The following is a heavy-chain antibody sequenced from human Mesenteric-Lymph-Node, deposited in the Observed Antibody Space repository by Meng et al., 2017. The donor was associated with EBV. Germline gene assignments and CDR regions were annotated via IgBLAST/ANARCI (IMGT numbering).Heavy chain of an antibody. J-gene: IGHJ4*02. CDR3: ARERGDSGSYGDY. Sequence: RPQLQESGPGLVKPSETLSLTCTVSGGSISSSSYYWGWIRQPPGKGLEWIGSIYYSGSTYYNPSLKSRVTISVDTSKNQFSLKLSSVTAADTAVYYCARERGDSGSYGDYWGQGTLVTVSS. CDR2: IYYSGST. CDR1: GGSISSSSYY. D-gene: IGHD1-26*01. V-gene: IGHV4-39*06.